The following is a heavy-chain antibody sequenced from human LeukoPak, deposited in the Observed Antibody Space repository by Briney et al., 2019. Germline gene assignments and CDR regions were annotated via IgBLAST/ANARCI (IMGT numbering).Heavy chain of an antibody. CDR3: GRVRPRGYSGYDIDY. CDR2: INYDGTTT. V-gene: IGHV3-74*01. D-gene: IGHD5-12*01. Sequence: TGGSPRLSGAASGVNFCRYWTRCGRETPGRGLVWISRINYDGTTTSYADSVKGRFTISRDNAKNTLYLQMNSLRAEDTAAFYCGRVRPRGYSGYDIDYWGQGTPITVSS. CDR1: GVNFCRYW. J-gene: IGHJ4*02.